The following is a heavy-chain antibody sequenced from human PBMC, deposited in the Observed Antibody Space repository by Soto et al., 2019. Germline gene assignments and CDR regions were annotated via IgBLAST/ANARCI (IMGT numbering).Heavy chain of an antibody. CDR2: IYYSGST. Sequence: QVQLQESGPGLVKPSQTLSLTCTVSGGSISSGGYYWSWIRQHPGKGLEWIGYIYYSGSTYYNPSLKTRLSQSVDTSKNQLSLKLSSVTAADTAVYYCARDSRLFPTIIFDSWGQGTLVTVSS. V-gene: IGHV4-31*03. CDR1: GGSISSGGYY. CDR3: ARDSRLFPTIIFDS. D-gene: IGHD3-22*01. J-gene: IGHJ4*02.